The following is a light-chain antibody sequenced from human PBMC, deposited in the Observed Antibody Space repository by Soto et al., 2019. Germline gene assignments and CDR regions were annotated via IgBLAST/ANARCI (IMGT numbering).Light chain of an antibody. J-gene: IGKJ1*01. CDR2: LGS. Sequence: DIVMTQSPLSLPVTPGEPASISCRSSQSLLHSNGYNYLDWYLQKPGQSPQLLIYLGSNRASGAPDRFSGSGSGTDFTLKISRVEAEDVGVYYCMQALQTPRTFGQGTKV. CDR3: MQALQTPRT. CDR1: QSLLHSNGYNY. V-gene: IGKV2-28*01.